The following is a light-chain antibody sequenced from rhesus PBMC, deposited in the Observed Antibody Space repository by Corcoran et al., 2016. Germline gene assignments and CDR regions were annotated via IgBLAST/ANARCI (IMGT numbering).Light chain of an antibody. CDR1: QSISSW. CDR2: KAS. Sequence: DIQMTQSPSSLSASVGDTVTIICRASQSISSWLDWYQQKPGKAPKLLIYKASSLQSGVPSRFSGSGSGTDFTLTISSLQPEDFATYYCLQYSSSPPLTFGGGTKVEIK. CDR3: LQYSSSPPLT. V-gene: IGKV1-22*01. J-gene: IGKJ4*01.